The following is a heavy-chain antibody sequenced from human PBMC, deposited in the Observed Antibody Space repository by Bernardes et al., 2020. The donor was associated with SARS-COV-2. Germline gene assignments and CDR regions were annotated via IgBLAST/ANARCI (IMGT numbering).Heavy chain of an antibody. D-gene: IGHD2-2*01. CDR1: GYTFTGYY. J-gene: IGHJ4*02. V-gene: IGHV1-2*02. CDR3: ARALLVVVPENGWDY. CDR2: INPNSGGT. Sequence: ASVKVSCKASGYTFTGYYMHWVRQAPGQGLEWMGWINPNSGGTNYAQKFQGRVTMTRDTSISTAYMELSRLRSDDTAVYYCARALLVVVPENGWDYWGQGTLVTVSS.